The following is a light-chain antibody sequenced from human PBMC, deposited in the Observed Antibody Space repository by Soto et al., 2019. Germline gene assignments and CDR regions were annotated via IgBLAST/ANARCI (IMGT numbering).Light chain of an antibody. CDR1: SSNIGANYD. V-gene: IGLV1-40*01. CDR3: QSDDSTLSARYV. J-gene: IGLJ1*01. Sequence: QSVLTQPPSVSGAPGQRVTISCTGSSSNIGANYDVHWYQHRPGTAPKLLIFGNNNRPSGVPDRFSGSKSGTSASLAITGLHAEDEGDYYCQSDDSTLSARYVFGTGTKLTVL. CDR2: GNN.